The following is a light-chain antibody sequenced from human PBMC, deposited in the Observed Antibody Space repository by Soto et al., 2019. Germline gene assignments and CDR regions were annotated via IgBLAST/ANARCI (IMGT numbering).Light chain of an antibody. CDR3: AAWDDSRYV. V-gene: IGLV1-44*01. Sequence: QSVLTQPPSASGTPGQRVTISCSGSNSNIGSNTVDWYQQLPGTAPKLLIYSDNQRPSGVPDRFSGSKSGTSASLAISGLQSEDEADYYCAAWDDSRYVFGTGTKVTVL. CDR2: SDN. J-gene: IGLJ1*01. CDR1: NSNIGSNT.